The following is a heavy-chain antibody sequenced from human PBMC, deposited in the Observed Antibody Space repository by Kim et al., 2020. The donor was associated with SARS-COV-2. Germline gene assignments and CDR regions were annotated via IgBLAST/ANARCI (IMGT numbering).Heavy chain of an antibody. V-gene: IGHV3-23*01. CDR1: GFTFSSYA. CDR3: AKYSGYCSGGSCYSYYYYGMDV. CDR2: ISGSGGST. J-gene: IGHJ6*02. Sequence: GGSLRLSCAASGFTFSSYAMSWVRQAPGKGLEWVSAISGSGGSTYYADSVKGRFTISRDNSKNTLYLQMNSLRAEDTAVYYCAKYSGYCSGGSCYSYYYYGMDVWGQGTTVTVSS. D-gene: IGHD2-15*01.